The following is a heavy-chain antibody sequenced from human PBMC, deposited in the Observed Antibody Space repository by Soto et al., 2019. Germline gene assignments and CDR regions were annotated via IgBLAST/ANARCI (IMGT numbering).Heavy chain of an antibody. CDR2: ISSSSSYI. D-gene: IGHD3-22*01. V-gene: IGHV3-21*01. CDR1: GFTFSSYS. J-gene: IGHJ6*02. CDR3: ARFYYDSSGYLPSPYYYYYGMDV. Sequence: TGGSLRLSCAASGFTFSSYSMNWVRQAPGKGLEWVSSISSSSSYIYYADSVKGRFTISRDNAKNSLYLQMNSLRAEDTAVYYCARFYYDSSGYLPSPYYYYYGMDVWGQGTTVTVSS.